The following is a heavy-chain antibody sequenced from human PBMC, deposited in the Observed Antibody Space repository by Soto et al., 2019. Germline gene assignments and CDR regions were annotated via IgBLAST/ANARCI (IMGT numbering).Heavy chain of an antibody. D-gene: IGHD4-4*01. V-gene: IGHV4-59*01. CDR1: GGSISSNY. J-gene: IGHJ4*02. CDR3: ARGLHWDYFDY. Sequence: QVQLQESGPGLVKASETLSLTCTVSGGSISSNYWGWIRQPPGKGLEWIGYMYNSGSTNYNPSLKSRVTISVDTSKNQFSLKLSSVTAADTAVYYCARGLHWDYFDYWGQGTLVTVSS. CDR2: MYNSGST.